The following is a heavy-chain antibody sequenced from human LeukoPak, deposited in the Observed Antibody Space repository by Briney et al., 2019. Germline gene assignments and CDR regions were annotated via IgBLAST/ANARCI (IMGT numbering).Heavy chain of an antibody. J-gene: IGHJ4*02. V-gene: IGHV3-7*01. CDR3: ARDTGGGYSCYDC. D-gene: IGHD5-18*01. CDR1: GFAFSSYW. Sequence: GGSLRLSCAASGFAFSSYWMTWIRQAPGKGLEWVANIKQDGSEKYYVDSVKGRFTISRDNAKNSLYLQMNSLRAEDTAVYYCARDTGGGYSCYDCWGQGTLVTVSS. CDR2: IKQDGSEK.